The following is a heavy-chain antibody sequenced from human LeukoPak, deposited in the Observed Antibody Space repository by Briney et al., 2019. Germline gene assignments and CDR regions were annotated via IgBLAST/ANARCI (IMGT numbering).Heavy chain of an antibody. Sequence: GGSLRLSCAASGFTFSTYGMTWVRQAPGKGLEWVSLISGGGGSTYYADSVKDRFTISRDNSKNTLYLQMNSLRAEDTAIYYCAKAIYYWGQGTLVTVSS. CDR1: GFTFSTYG. D-gene: IGHD3-3*02. J-gene: IGHJ4*02. CDR3: AKAIYY. CDR2: ISGGGGST. V-gene: IGHV3-23*01.